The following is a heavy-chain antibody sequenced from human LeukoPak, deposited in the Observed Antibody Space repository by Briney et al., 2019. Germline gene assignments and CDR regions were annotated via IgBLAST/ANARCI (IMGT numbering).Heavy chain of an antibody. CDR1: GGSISSYY. J-gene: IGHJ5*02. V-gene: IGHV4-59*01. Sequence: SETLSLTCTVSGGSISSYYWSWIRQPPGKGLEWIGYIYYSGSTNYNPSLKSRVTISVDTSKNQFSLKLSSVTAADTAVYYCAREKEANWFDPWGQGTLVTVSS. CDR2: IYYSGST. CDR3: AREKEANWFDP.